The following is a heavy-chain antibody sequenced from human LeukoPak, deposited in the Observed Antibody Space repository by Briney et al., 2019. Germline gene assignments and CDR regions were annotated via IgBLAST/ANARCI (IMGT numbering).Heavy chain of an antibody. V-gene: IGHV3-53*01. CDR1: GLTVSSNY. D-gene: IGHD3-22*01. CDR2: IYTGGIT. Sequence: PGGSLRLSCSASGLTVSSNYMSWVRQAPGKGLEWVSVIYTGGITYYADSVRGRFTISRDNSKNTLYLQMHSLRAEDTAVYYCARGRADYYDSRSFDSWGQGTLVTVSS. CDR3: ARGRADYYDSRSFDS. J-gene: IGHJ4*02.